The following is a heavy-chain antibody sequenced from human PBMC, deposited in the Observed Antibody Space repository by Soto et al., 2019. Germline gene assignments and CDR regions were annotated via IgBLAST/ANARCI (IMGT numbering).Heavy chain of an antibody. CDR3: ATEGSAYDRGARCDH. V-gene: IGHV3-30-3*01. J-gene: IGHJ4*02. D-gene: IGHD5-12*01. CDR1: GFTFSSFA. CDR2: ISYDAISK. Sequence: QVQLVESGGGVVQPGRSLRLSCAASGFTFSSFAMHWVRQAPGKGLEWLAIISYDAISKYHADSVKGRFTISRDNSKNTLYLQMNSLRVEDTAVYYCATEGSAYDRGARCDHWGQGTLVTASS.